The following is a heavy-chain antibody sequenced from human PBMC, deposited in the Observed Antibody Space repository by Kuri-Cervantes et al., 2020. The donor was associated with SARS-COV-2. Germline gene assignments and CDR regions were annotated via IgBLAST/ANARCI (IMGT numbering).Heavy chain of an antibody. CDR3: ATTSLFYDSSGYCWFDP. D-gene: IGHD3-22*01. Sequence: ASVKVSCKASGYTFSSYYMNWVRQAPGQGLEWMGIINPSGGSTNYAQKFQGRVAMTRDTSTSTVYMELSSLRSEDTAVYYCATTSLFYDSSGYCWFDPWGQGTLVTVSS. CDR1: GYTFSSYY. J-gene: IGHJ5*02. CDR2: INPSGGST. V-gene: IGHV1-46*01.